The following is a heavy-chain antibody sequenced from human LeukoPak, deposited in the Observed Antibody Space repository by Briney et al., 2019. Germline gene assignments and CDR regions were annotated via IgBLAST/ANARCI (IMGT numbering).Heavy chain of an antibody. V-gene: IGHV4-39*01. J-gene: IGHJ5*02. CDR3: ATHEHGDHGDPNWFDP. CDR2: IFSNGNT. D-gene: IGHD4-17*01. Sequence: SETLSLTCSVSDGSISSSSHYWGWIRQSPGRGLEWIGSIFSNGNTFYNPSLKSRVTMSVDTSKNELSLSLSSATAADTAVYYCATHEHGDHGDPNWFDPWGQGTLVSVSS. CDR1: DGSISSSSHY.